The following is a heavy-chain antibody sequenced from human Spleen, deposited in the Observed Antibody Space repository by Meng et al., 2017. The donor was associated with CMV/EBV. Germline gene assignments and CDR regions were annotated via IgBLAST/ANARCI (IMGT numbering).Heavy chain of an antibody. CDR2: IRKNGYGGTT. CDR1: GFTFDDYL. J-gene: IGHJ6*02. CDR3: TRGGTSAMRDGMDV. V-gene: IGHV3-49*04. Sequence: GGSLRLSCAASGFTFDDYLMGWVRQAPGKGPEWAGVIRKNGYGGTTEYAASVKGRFTISRDDSKSIAYLQMNSLKIEDTAVYYCTRGGTSAMRDGMDVWGQGTTVTVS. D-gene: IGHD2-2*01.